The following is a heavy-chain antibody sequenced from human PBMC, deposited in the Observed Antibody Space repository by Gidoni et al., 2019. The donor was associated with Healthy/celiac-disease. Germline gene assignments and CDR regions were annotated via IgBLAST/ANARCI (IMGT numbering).Heavy chain of an antibody. CDR1: GFTFSNAW. V-gene: IGHV3-15*01. CDR3: TTVVVITTNDAFDI. J-gene: IGHJ3*02. CDR2: IKSKTDGGTT. D-gene: IGHD3-22*01. Sequence: EVQLVESGGGLVKPGGSLRLSCAASGFTFSNAWMSWVRQAPGKGLEWVGRIKSKTDGGTTDYAAPVKGRFTISRDDSKNTLYLQMNSLKTEDTAVYYCTTVVVITTNDAFDIWGQGTMVTVSS.